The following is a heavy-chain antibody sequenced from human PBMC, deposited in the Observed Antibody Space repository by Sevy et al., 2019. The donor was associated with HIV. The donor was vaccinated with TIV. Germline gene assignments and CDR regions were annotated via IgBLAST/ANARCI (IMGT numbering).Heavy chain of an antibody. CDR3: ARDRRVEYGGSDY. J-gene: IGHJ4*02. Sequence: GGSLRLSCAVSGFTLSNHWMTWVRQAPGKGLEWVANIKKDGTDKFYVDSVMGRFSISRDNAKDLLYLQMNSLRVEDTAVYYCARDRRVEYGGSDYWGQGPLVTVSS. CDR1: GFTLSNHW. V-gene: IGHV3-7*03. D-gene: IGHD3-10*01. CDR2: IKKDGTDK.